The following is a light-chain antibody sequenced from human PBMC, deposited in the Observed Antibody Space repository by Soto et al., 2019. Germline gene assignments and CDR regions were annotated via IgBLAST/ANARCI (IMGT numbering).Light chain of an antibody. CDR1: TSDVGGYNY. Sequence: QSALTQPPSASGSPGQSVTISCTGTTSDVGGYNYVSWYQLHPDKVPKLIIYEVNKRPSGVPDRFSGSKSGSTASLTVSGVQAEDEADYFCSSYAGSKNVILFGGGTKVTVL. V-gene: IGLV2-8*01. CDR2: EVN. J-gene: IGLJ2*01. CDR3: SSYAGSKNVIL.